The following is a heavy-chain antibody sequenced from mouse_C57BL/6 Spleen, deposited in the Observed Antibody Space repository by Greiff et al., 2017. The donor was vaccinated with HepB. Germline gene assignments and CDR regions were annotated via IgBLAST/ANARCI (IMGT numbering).Heavy chain of an antibody. CDR3: ARALDSSGYAFAY. Sequence: QVQLQQPGAELVKPGASVKLSCKASGYTFTSYWMHWVKQRPGQGLEWIGMIHPNSGSTNYNEKFKSKATLTVDKSSSTAYKQLSSLTSEDSAVYYCARALDSSGYAFAYWGQGTLVTVSA. V-gene: IGHV1-64*01. CDR2: IHPNSGST. CDR1: GYTFTSYW. J-gene: IGHJ3*01. D-gene: IGHD3-2*02.